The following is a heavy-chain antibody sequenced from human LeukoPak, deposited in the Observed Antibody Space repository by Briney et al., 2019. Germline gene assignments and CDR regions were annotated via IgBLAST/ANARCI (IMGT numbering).Heavy chain of an antibody. J-gene: IGHJ4*02. CDR3: AQLRYYYFDY. CDR2: LYYSGST. Sequence: SETLSLTCTVSGGSISSSSYCWGWIRQPPGKGLEWIGSLYYSGSTYYNPSLKSRVTISVDTSKNQFSLKLSSVTAADTSLYYCAQLRYYYFDYWGQGTLVTVSS. V-gene: IGHV4-39*01. CDR1: GGSISSSSYC. D-gene: IGHD5-18*01.